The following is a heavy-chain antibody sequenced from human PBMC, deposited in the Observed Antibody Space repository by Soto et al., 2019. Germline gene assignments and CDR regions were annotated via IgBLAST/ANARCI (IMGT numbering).Heavy chain of an antibody. V-gene: IGHV4-30-4*01. Sequence: QVQLQESGPGLEKPSQTLSLTCTVSGGSIISGDYYWSWIRQPPGKALEWIGYIYYSGSTYYNPSLKSRVTISVDTSKNQFSLKLSSVTAADTAVYYCAESTRGSYFDYWGQGTLVTVSS. CDR2: IYYSGST. J-gene: IGHJ4*02. CDR3: AESTRGSYFDY. D-gene: IGHD2-15*01. CDR1: GGSIISGDYY.